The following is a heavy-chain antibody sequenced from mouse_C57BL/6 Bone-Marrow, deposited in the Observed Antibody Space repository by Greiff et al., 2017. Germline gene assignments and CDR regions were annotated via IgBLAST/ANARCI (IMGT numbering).Heavy chain of an antibody. CDR3: ARGGWLLPFAY. CDR2: IWSGGST. J-gene: IGHJ3*01. D-gene: IGHD2-3*01. CDR1: GFSLTSYG. Sequence: VQVVESGPGLVQPSQSLSITCTVSGFSLTSYGVHWVRQSPGKGLEWLGVIWSGGSTDYNAAFISRLSISKDNSKSQFFFKMNSLQADDTAIYYCARGGWLLPFAYWGQGTLVTVSA. V-gene: IGHV2-2*01.